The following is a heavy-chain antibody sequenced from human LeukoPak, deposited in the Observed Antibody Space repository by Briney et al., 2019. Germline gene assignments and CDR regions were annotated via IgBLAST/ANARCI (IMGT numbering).Heavy chain of an antibody. V-gene: IGHV3-48*01. D-gene: IGHD2-2*01. J-gene: IGHJ4*02. Sequence: GGSLRLSCAASGFTFSSYSMNWVRQAPGKGLEWVSYISSSSSTIYYADSVKGRFTITRDNAKNSLYLQMNSLRAEDTAVYYCARDMGYCSSTSCYFDFDYWGQGTLVTVSS. CDR3: ARDMGYCSSTSCYFDFDY. CDR2: ISSSSSTI. CDR1: GFTFSSYS.